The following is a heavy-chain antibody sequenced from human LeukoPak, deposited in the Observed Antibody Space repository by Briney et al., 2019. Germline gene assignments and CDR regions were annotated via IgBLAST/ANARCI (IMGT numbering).Heavy chain of an antibody. J-gene: IGHJ6*02. Sequence: GGSLRLSCAASGFTVSSNYMSWVRQAPGKGLEWVSVIYSGGSTYYADSVKGRFTISRHNSKNTLYPQMNSLRAEDTAVYYCASTVIRNYYYYGMDVWGQGTTVTVSS. CDR1: GFTVSSNY. D-gene: IGHD3-10*01. CDR3: ASTVIRNYYYYGMDV. V-gene: IGHV3-53*04. CDR2: IYSGGST.